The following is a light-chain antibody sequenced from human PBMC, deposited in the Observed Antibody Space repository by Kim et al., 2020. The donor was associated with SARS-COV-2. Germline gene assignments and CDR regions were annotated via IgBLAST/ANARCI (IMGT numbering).Light chain of an antibody. V-gene: IGKV2-30*01. J-gene: IGKJ1*01. CDR3: MQGTHRPRT. CDR2: RVS. Sequence: DVVLTQSPLSLPVTLEQPASISCTSTQSLAYSDGNTYLNWFQQRPGQSPRRLIYRVSTRDSGVPDRFSGSGSGADFTLNISRVEAEDLGVYYCMQGTHRPRTFGQGTKVDIK. CDR1: QSLAYSDGNTY.